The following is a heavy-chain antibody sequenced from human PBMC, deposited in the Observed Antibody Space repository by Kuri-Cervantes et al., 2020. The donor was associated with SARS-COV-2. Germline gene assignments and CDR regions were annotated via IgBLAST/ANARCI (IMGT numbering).Heavy chain of an antibody. D-gene: IGHD6-6*01. CDR3: ASFVPRVGY. CDR1: GFTFSSYG. CDR2: IRYDGSNK. V-gene: IGHV3-30*02. Sequence: GESLKISCAASGFTFSSYGMHWVRQAPGKGLEWVAFIRYDGSNKYYADSVKGRFTISRDNAKNSLYLQMNSLRAEDTAVYYCASFVPRVGYWGQGTLVTVSS. J-gene: IGHJ4*02.